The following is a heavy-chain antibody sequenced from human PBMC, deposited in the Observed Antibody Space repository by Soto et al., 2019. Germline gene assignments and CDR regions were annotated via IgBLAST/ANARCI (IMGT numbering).Heavy chain of an antibody. CDR2: IYYSGST. V-gene: IGHV4-59*01. CDR3: AKSAVGSGSYLSYYMDV. D-gene: IGHD3-10*01. Sequence: SQTLSLTCTVSGGSISSYYWSWIRQPPGKGLEWIGYIYYSGSTNYNPSLKSRVTISVDTSKNQFSLKLSSVTAADTAVYYCAKSAVGSGSYLSYYMDVWGKGTTVTVSS. CDR1: GGSISSYY. J-gene: IGHJ6*03.